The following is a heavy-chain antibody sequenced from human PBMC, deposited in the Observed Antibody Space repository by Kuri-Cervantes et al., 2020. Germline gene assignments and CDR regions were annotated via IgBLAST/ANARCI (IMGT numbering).Heavy chain of an antibody. D-gene: IGHD2-21*02. CDR3: ARPYLAYCGGDCYTASDY. V-gene: IGHV3-23*01. Sequence: GESLKISCTASGFTFSSYAMSWVRQAPGKRLEWVSALRDNGNSPYYADSVKGRFTISRDNAKNSLYLQMNSLRAEDTAVYYCARPYLAYCGGDCYTASDYWGQGTLVTVSS. CDR2: LRDNGNSP. J-gene: IGHJ4*02. CDR1: GFTFSSYA.